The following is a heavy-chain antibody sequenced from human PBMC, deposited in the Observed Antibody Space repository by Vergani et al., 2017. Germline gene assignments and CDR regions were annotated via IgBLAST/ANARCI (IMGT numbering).Heavy chain of an antibody. CDR3: ARGAGDLLTFDY. CDR2: ISGSGGST. Sequence: EVQLLESGGGLVQPGGSLRLSCAASGFTFSTYAMSWVRQAPGRGLEWGSAISGSGGSTYYADSVRGRFTISRDNSKNTMYLQRNSLRAEDTAVYYCARGAGDLLTFDYWGQGTLVTVSS. V-gene: IGHV3-23*01. CDR1: GFTFSTYA. J-gene: IGHJ4*02. D-gene: IGHD3-10*01.